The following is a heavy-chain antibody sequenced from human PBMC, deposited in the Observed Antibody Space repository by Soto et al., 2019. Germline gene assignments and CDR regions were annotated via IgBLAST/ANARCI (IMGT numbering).Heavy chain of an antibody. V-gene: IGHV4-59*01. Sequence: TSETLSLTCTVSGGSISSYYWSWIRQPPGKGLEWIGYIYYSGSTNYNPSLKSRVTITKDTSKNQVVLTMTNMDPVDTATYYCAHRAYCSGGSCPGYFDYWGQGTLVTVSS. D-gene: IGHD2-15*01. CDR1: GGSISSYY. J-gene: IGHJ4*02. CDR3: AHRAYCSGGSCPGYFDY. CDR2: IYYSGST.